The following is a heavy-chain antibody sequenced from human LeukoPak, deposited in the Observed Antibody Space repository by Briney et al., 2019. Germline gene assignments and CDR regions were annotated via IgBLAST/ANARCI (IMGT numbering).Heavy chain of an antibody. V-gene: IGHV4-59*01. CDR3: ARHRSGDAFVM. Sequence: SETLSLTCTVSGASISSYYWSWIRQPPGKGMEWIGFIYYSGSTNYNPSLKSRVTISVDTSKNQFSLRLSSVTAADTAVYYCARHRSGDAFVMWGQGTMVTVSS. CDR2: IYYSGST. D-gene: IGHD1-26*01. J-gene: IGHJ3*02. CDR1: GASISSYY.